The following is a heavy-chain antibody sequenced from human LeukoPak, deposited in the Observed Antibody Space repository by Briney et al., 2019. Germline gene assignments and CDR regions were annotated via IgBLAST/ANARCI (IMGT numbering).Heavy chain of an antibody. V-gene: IGHV1-58*02. J-gene: IGHJ3*02. D-gene: IGHD3-16*01. CDR1: GFTFTSSA. CDR2: IVVGSGNT. Sequence: SVKVSCKASGFTFTSSAMQWVRQARGQRLEWIGWIVVGSGNTNYAQKFQERVTITRDMSTSTAYMELSSLRCEDTAVYYCAAGASPHDSFDIWGQGTMVTVSS. CDR3: AAGASPHDSFDI.